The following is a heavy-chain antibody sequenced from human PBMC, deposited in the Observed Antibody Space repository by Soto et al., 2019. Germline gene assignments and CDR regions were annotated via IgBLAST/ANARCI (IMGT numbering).Heavy chain of an antibody. D-gene: IGHD2-2*01. CDR3: ARVVPAANDAFDI. J-gene: IGHJ3*02. CDR1: GYTFTGYY. Sequence: GASVKVSCKSSGYTFTGYYMHWVRQAPGQGLEWMGWINPNSGGTNYAQKFQGWVTMTRDTSISTAYMELSGLRSDDTAVYYCARVVPAANDAFDIWGQGTMVTVS. V-gene: IGHV1-2*04. CDR2: INPNSGGT.